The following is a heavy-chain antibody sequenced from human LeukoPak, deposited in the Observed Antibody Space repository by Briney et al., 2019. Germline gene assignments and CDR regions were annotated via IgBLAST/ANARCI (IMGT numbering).Heavy chain of an antibody. J-gene: IGHJ5*02. Sequence: SETLSLTCSVSGGSISSSSYFWGWIRQPPGKGLEWIGNIYYSGSTNIQPSLKSRVTISVDTSKNQFSLRLTSVTPANTALFYCARVGASRVGWFDPWGQGTLVTVSS. CDR3: ARVGASRVGWFDP. CDR1: GGSISSSSYF. V-gene: IGHV4-39*07. CDR2: IYYSGST. D-gene: IGHD1-26*01.